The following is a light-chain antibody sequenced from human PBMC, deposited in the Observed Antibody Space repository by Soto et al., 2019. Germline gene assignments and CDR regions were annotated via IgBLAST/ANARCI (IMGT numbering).Light chain of an antibody. Sequence: DIPLTQSPSFLSASVGDRVTITCRASQGVSSYLAWYHQKPGKAPKLLIYAATTLKSGVPSRFSGSGSGTEFTLTISSLQPEDFATFCCQQLNTYPLAFGGGTKVEIK. CDR2: AAT. CDR3: QQLNTYPLA. CDR1: QGVSSY. J-gene: IGKJ4*01. V-gene: IGKV1-9*01.